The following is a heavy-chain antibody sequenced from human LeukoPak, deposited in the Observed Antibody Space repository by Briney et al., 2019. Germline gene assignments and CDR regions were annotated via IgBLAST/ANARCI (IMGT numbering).Heavy chain of an antibody. J-gene: IGHJ4*02. D-gene: IGHD5-24*01. V-gene: IGHV3-48*03. CDR2: ISSSGRTT. CDR1: GFIFSSYE. Sequence: GGSLRLACAVSGFIFSSYEMNWVRQAPGKGLEWVSYISSSGRTTYYADSVKGRFTISRDNAKNSLYLQMDSLRAEDTAVYYCATLFKDGYNFDYWGQGTLVTVSS. CDR3: ATLFKDGYNFDY.